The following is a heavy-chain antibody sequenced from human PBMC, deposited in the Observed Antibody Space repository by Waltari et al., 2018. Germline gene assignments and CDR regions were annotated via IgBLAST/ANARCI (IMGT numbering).Heavy chain of an antibody. D-gene: IGHD3-9*01. CDR2: INEDGSRT. J-gene: IGHJ4*02. CDR3: VRGIDL. CDR1: GFIFNSFW. Sequence: EVQVVESGGGLVQPGGSLRLSCAASGFIFNSFWTSWVRQAPGKGVEWVANINEDGSRTYYLDSVKGRFTISRDNAKNSLSLQMNSLRAEDTAVYYCVRGIDLWGQGTLVTVSS. V-gene: IGHV3-7*01.